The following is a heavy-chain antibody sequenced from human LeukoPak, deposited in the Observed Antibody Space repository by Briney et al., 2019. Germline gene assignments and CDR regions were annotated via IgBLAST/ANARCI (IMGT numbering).Heavy chain of an antibody. CDR2: IYTSGST. CDR3: ARGAGVPAAIGDVFVI. J-gene: IGHJ3*02. CDR1: GGSLSSGSYY. V-gene: IGHV4-61*02. Sequence: SETLSLTCTVSGGSLSSGSYYWSWIRQPAGKGLEWIGRIYTSGSTNYNPSLKSRVTISVDTSKHQFALKLSSVAASDTAVYYCARGAGVPAAIGDVFVIWGQGTMVTVSS. D-gene: IGHD2-2*01.